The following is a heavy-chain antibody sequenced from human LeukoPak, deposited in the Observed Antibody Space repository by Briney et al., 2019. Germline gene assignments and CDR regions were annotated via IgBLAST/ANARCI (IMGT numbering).Heavy chain of an antibody. D-gene: IGHD3-10*01. J-gene: IGHJ4*02. Sequence: SETLSLTCTVSGGSFSTYYWSWIRQPAGKGLEWIGHIYTSGTTNYNPSLKSRVTMSIDTSKNQFSLKLSSVTAADTAIYYCARDAKYYYGSRTYFFFEYWGQGTLLTVSA. V-gene: IGHV4-4*07. CDR3: ARDAKYYYGSRTYFFFEY. CDR2: IYTSGTT. CDR1: GGSFSTYY.